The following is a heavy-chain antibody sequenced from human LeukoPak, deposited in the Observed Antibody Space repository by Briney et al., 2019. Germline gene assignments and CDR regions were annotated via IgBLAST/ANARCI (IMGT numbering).Heavy chain of an antibody. Sequence: GGSLRLSCAASGFTFSSYRMIWVRQAPGKGLEGVSSISSSSSYIYYADSVKGRFTISRDNAKNSLYLQMNSLRAEDTAVYYCARDLYSDPKYGYWGQGSLVTVSS. J-gene: IGHJ4*02. CDR3: ARDLYSDPKYGY. D-gene: IGHD2-15*01. V-gene: IGHV3-21*01. CDR1: GFTFSSYR. CDR2: ISSSSSYI.